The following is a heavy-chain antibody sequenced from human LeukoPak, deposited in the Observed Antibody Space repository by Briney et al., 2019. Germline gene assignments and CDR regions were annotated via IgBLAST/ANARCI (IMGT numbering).Heavy chain of an antibody. V-gene: IGHV4-30-4*07. Sequence: SETLSLTCAVSGGSISSGGYSWSWIRQPPGKGLEWIGYIYYSGSTYYNPSLKSRVTISVDTSKNQFSLKLRSVTAADTAVYYCARVEEGYGSGRRENYYYYYMDVWGRGTTVTISS. CDR1: GGSISSGGYS. J-gene: IGHJ6*03. CDR3: ARVEEGYGSGRRENYYYYYMDV. CDR2: IYYSGST. D-gene: IGHD3-10*01.